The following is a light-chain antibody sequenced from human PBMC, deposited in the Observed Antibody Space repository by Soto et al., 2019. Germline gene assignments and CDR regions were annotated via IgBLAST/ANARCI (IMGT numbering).Light chain of an antibody. CDR1: QSISSY. Sequence: DIQMTQSPSSLSASVGDRVTITCRASQSISSYLNWYQQKPGKAPRLLIYAASSLQSGVPSRFSGSGSGTDFTLTISSLQPEELESYYCQQSYSTPPVTFGQGTRPETK. V-gene: IGKV1-39*01. J-gene: IGKJ5*01. CDR2: AAS. CDR3: QQSYSTPPVT.